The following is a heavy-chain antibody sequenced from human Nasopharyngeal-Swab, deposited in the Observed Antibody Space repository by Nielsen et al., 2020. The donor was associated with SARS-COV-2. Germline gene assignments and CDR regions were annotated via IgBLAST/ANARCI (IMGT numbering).Heavy chain of an antibody. CDR3: AREDYYDSSGYPPYYYYGMDV. V-gene: IGHV1-69*01. J-gene: IGHJ6*02. CDR2: IIPIFGTA. Sequence: WVRQAPGQGLEWMGGIIPIFGTANYAQKFQGRVTITADESTSTVYMELSSLRSEDTAVYYCAREDYYDSSGYPPYYYYGMDVWGQGTTVTV. D-gene: IGHD3-22*01.